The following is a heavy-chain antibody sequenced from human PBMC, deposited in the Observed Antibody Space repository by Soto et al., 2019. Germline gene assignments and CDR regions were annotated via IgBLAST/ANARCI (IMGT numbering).Heavy chain of an antibody. CDR2: IYSGGST. D-gene: IGHD6-6*01. CDR1: GFTVSSNY. CDR3: ARDRALLETPSSSWRDYYYSYMDV. Sequence: PGGSLRLSCAASGFTVSSNYMSWVRQAPGKGLEWVSVIYSGGSTYYADSVKGRFTISRDNSKNTLYLQMNSLRAEDTAVYYCARDRALLETPSSSWRDYYYSYMDVWGKGTTVTVSS. J-gene: IGHJ6*03. V-gene: IGHV3-66*01.